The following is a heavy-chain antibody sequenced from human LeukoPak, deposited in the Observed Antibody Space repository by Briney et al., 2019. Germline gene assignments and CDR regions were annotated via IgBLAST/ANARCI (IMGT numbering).Heavy chain of an antibody. V-gene: IGHV4-61*02. J-gene: IGHJ3*02. D-gene: IGHD3-16*01. Sequence: SETLSLTCTVSGGSISSGSYYWSWIRQPAGKGLEWIGRIYTSGSTNYNPSLKSRVTISVDTSKNHFSLKLSSVTAADTAVYYCARDYVLGAFDIWGQGKMVPVSS. CDR1: GGSISSGSYY. CDR3: ARDYVLGAFDI. CDR2: IYTSGST.